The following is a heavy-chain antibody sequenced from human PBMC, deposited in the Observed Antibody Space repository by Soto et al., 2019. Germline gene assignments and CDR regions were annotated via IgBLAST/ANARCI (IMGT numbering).Heavy chain of an antibody. CDR1: GFTFSTYA. CDR3: AKERSSGWSFDY. J-gene: IGHJ4*02. CDR2: ISGSGDST. V-gene: IGHV3-23*01. Sequence: EVQLLESGGGLVQPGGSLRLSCAASGFTFSTYAMNWVRPAPGKGLEWVSGISGSGDSTYYADSVKGRFTVSRDNSKNTLYLQMNSLRAEDTAVFYCAKERSSGWSFDYWGQGTLVTVSS. D-gene: IGHD6-19*01.